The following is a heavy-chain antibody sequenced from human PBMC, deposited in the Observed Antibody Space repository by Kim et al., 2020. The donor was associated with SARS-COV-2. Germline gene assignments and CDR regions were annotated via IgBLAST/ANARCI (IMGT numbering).Heavy chain of an antibody. CDR3: ARGDACSGGSCYEGYYYYYGMDV. J-gene: IGHJ6*02. V-gene: IGHV4-34*01. CDR2: INHSGST. CDR1: GGSFSGYY. Sequence: SETLSLTCAVYGGSFSGYYWSWIRQPPGKGLEWIGEINHSGSTNYNPSLKSRVTISVDTSKNQFSLKLSSVTAADTAVYYCARGDACSGGSCYEGYYYYYGMDVRGQGTTVTVSS. D-gene: IGHD2-15*01.